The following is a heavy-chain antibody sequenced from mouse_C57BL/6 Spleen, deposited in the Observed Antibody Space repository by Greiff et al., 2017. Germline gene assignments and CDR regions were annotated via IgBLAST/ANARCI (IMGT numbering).Heavy chain of an antibody. CDR2: ISGGGGNT. D-gene: IGHD2-3*01. J-gene: IGHJ2*01. Sequence: EVKLVESGGGLVKPGGSLKLSCAASGFTFSSFTMSWVRQTPEKRLEWVATISGGGGNTYYPDSVKGRFTISRDNAKNTLYLQMSSLLSEDTALYYCSRHWPIYDGYFLYWGQGTTLTVSS. CDR3: SRHWPIYDGYFLY. CDR1: GFTFSSFT. V-gene: IGHV5-9*01.